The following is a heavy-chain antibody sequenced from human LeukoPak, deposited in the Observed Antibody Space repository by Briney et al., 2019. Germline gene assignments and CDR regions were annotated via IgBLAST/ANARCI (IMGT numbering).Heavy chain of an antibody. V-gene: IGHV3-30*02. Sequence: GGSLRLSCAASGFTFSSYGMHWVRQAPGKGLEWVAYIRYDGINEYYADSVKGRFTISRDNSKNTPYLQMNSLRAEDTAVYYCARDIAAAGRYYYYYGMDVWGQGTTVTVSS. CDR1: GFTFSSYG. CDR3: ARDIAAAGRYYYYYGMDV. D-gene: IGHD6-13*01. J-gene: IGHJ6*02. CDR2: IRYDGINE.